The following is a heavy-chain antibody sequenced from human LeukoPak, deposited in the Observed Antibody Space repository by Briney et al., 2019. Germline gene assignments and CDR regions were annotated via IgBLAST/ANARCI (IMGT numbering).Heavy chain of an antibody. J-gene: IGHJ4*02. CDR3: ARDLAYSRLDY. V-gene: IGHV3-7*01. D-gene: IGHD5-18*01. CDR2: INPDGNKK. Sequence: GGSLRLSCAVSGLTFSSSWMDWVRQAPGKGLEWVASINPDGNKKYSVDSVKGRFTISRDNAENSLYLQMNSLRVEDTAFYYCARDLAYSRLDYWGQGMLVTVSS. CDR1: GLTFSSSW.